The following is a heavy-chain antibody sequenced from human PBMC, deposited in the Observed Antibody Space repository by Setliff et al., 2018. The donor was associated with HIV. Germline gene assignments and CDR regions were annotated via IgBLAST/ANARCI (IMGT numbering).Heavy chain of an antibody. Sequence: PGGSLRLSCAASGFTFSSYEMNWVRQAPGKGLEWVSYISSSGSTIYYADSVKGRFITSRDNAKNSLYLQMNSLRAEDTAVYYCARESYNYGYNDWGQGTLVTVSS. D-gene: IGHD5-18*01. CDR3: ARESYNYGYND. V-gene: IGHV3-48*03. J-gene: IGHJ4*02. CDR2: ISSSGSTI. CDR1: GFTFSSYE.